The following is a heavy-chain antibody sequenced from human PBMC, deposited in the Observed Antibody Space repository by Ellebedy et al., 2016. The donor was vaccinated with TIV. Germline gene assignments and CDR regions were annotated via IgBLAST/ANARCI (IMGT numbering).Heavy chain of an antibody. CDR2: ISAYNGNT. CDR3: ARDLNMLRLRLAATPDY. D-gene: IGHD2-15*01. Sequence: AASVKVSCKASGYTFTSYGISWVRQAPGQGLEWMGWISAYNGNTNYAQKLQGRVTMTTDTSTSTAYMELSRLRSDDTAVYYCARDLNMLRLRLAATPDYWGQGTLVTVSS. CDR1: GYTFTSYG. J-gene: IGHJ4*02. V-gene: IGHV1-18*04.